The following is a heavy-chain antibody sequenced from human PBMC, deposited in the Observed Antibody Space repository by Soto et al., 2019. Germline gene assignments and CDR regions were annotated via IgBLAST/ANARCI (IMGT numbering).Heavy chain of an antibody. J-gene: IGHJ5*02. CDR1: GYSFTSYW. Sequence: GESLKISCKGSGYSFTSYWISWVRQMPGKGLEWMGRIDPSDSYTNYSPSFQGHVTISADKSISTAYLQWSSLKASDTAMYYCARHLKYCSGGSCYLDWFDPWGQGTLVTSPQ. CDR3: ARHLKYCSGGSCYLDWFDP. D-gene: IGHD2-15*01. V-gene: IGHV5-10-1*01. CDR2: IDPSDSYT.